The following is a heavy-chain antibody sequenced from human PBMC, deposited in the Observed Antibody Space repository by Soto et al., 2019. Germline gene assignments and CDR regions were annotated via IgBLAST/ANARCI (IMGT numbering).Heavy chain of an antibody. CDR2: IYYSGIT. J-gene: IGHJ5*02. D-gene: IGHD7-27*01. V-gene: IGHV4-39*01. Sequence: SETLSLTCTVSGGSVSSSTHYWGWIRQPPGKGLEWIGTIYYSGITYYNPSLQSRVTISVDTSKNQFSLRLSFVTAADAALYFCARQDVRAWGRFDPWGRGTLVTVSS. CDR1: GGSVSSSTHY. CDR3: ARQDVRAWGRFDP.